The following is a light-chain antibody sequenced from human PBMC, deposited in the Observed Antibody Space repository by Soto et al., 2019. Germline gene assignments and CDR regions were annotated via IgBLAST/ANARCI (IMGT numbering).Light chain of an antibody. Sequence: QSVLTQPASVSGSPGQSITISCTGTSSDIAFFNFVSWYQQHPGKAPKLIIYEVTNRPSGVSIRFSGSKSGNTASLTISGLQAEDEADYYCSSYAGDRDLIFGGGTKLTVL. CDR2: EVT. V-gene: IGLV2-14*03. J-gene: IGLJ2*01. CDR1: SSDIAFFNF. CDR3: SSYAGDRDLI.